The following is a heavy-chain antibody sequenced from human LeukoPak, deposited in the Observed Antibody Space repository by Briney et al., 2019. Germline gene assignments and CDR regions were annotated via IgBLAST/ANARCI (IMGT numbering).Heavy chain of an antibody. Sequence: ASVKVSCKASGYTFTSYYMHWVRQAPGQGLEWMGIINPSGGSTSYAQKFQGTVTMTRDTSTSTVYMELSSLSSEDTAVYYCARDPRDYDILTGVLWGCWFDPWGQGTLVTVSS. J-gene: IGHJ5*02. D-gene: IGHD3-9*01. CDR2: INPSGGST. CDR3: ARDPRDYDILTGVLWGCWFDP. CDR1: GYTFTSYY. V-gene: IGHV1-46*01.